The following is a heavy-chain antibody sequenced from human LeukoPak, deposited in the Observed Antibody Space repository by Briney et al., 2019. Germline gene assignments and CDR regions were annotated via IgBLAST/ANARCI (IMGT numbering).Heavy chain of an antibody. V-gene: IGHV3-23*01. J-gene: IGHJ4*02. CDR1: GFTFSSYA. Sequence: GGSLRLSCVASGFTFSSYAMSWVRQAPGKGLERVSVISGSGGSTSHADSVKGRFTISRDNSKNTLYLQMNSLRVEDTAEYYCAKAGWSAYYRGIDYWAREPWSPSPQ. CDR3: AKAGWSAYYRGIDY. CDR2: ISGSGGST. D-gene: IGHD3-3*01.